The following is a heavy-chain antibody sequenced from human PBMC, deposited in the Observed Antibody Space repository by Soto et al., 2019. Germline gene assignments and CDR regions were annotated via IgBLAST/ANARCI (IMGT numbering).Heavy chain of an antibody. Sequence: ASVKVSCKAGGSTLSDYYIQWVRQAPGQGLEYMGWISPNSGGTNYAQKFQGRVTMTRDTSISTAYMELSRLRSDDTAVYYCARDGGDTAMVPYYFDYWGQGTLVTVSS. CDR1: GSTLSDYY. D-gene: IGHD5-18*01. CDR2: ISPNSGGT. CDR3: ARDGGDTAMVPYYFDY. V-gene: IGHV1-2*02. J-gene: IGHJ4*02.